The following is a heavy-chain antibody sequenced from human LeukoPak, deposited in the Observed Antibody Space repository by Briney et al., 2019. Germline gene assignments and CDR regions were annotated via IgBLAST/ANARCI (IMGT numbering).Heavy chain of an antibody. CDR3: ARDLAKWGYCSGGSCYGGPAARVDY. V-gene: IGHV1-18*04. J-gene: IGHJ4*02. CDR2: ISAYDGNT. D-gene: IGHD2-15*01. CDR1: GYTFTSYG. Sequence: ASVKLSCKASGYTFTSYGISWVRQAPGQGLEWMAWISAYDGNTNYAQTLKGRVTMTTDTSTSTAYMELRSLRSDDTALYYCARDLAKWGYCSGGSCYGGPAARVDYWGQGTLVTVSS.